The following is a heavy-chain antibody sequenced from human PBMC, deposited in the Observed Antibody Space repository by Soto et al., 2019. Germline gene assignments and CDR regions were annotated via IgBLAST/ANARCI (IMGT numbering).Heavy chain of an antibody. V-gene: IGHV4-59*01. CDR1: GGSISTYY. CDR2: IHYTGST. D-gene: IGHD3-10*01. J-gene: IGHJ4*02. CDR3: ARNKYGFDH. Sequence: PSETLSLTCTVSGGSISTYYWSWIRQPPGRGLEWIGYIHYTGSTNFNPSLKSRVTISVDTSKNLFSLNLTSVTAADTAVYYCARNKYGFDHWGQGSLVTVSS.